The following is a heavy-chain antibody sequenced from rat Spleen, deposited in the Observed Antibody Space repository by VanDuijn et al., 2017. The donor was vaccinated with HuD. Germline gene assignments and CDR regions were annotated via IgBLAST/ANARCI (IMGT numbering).Heavy chain of an antibody. V-gene: IGHV2-72*01. D-gene: IGHD1-11*01. Sequence: QVQLKESGPGLVQPSQTLSLTCTVSGFPLITYHISWVRQPPGKSLVWMGTIWAGGGTSYNSAVQSRLSISRDTSKNQVFLKMNSLQPEDTGTYYCARHLRVASGVMDGWGQGASVTVSS. CDR1: GFPLITYH. CDR3: ARHLRVASGVMDG. CDR2: IWAGGGT. J-gene: IGHJ4*01.